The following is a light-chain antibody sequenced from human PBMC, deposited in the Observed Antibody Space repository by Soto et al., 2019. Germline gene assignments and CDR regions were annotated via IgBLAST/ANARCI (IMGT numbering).Light chain of an antibody. CDR1: QDIRHF. Sequence: DIQMTQSPTSLSASVGDRVTITCRASQDIRHFVAWYQQKPGKAPKLLIYAASTLQSGVPSRFSGSGSGTDFTLTINSLQPEDVATYSCQKYSRVPAFGPGTKVEIK. CDR2: AAS. V-gene: IGKV1-27*01. CDR3: QKYSRVPA. J-gene: IGKJ3*01.